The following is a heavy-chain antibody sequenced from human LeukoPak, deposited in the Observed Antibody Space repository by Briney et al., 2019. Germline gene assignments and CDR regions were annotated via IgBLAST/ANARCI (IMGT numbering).Heavy chain of an antibody. CDR2: IYTSGST. V-gene: IGHV4-61*02. CDR1: GGSISSGSYY. Sequence: SQTLSLTCTVSGGSISSGSYYWSWIRQPAGKGLEWIGRIYTSGSTNYNPSLKSRVTISVDTSRNQFSLKLSSVTAADTAVYYCARHYDFWSAYFRGFFDQWGHGTLVSVSS. CDR3: ARHYDFWSAYFRGFFDQ. J-gene: IGHJ4*01. D-gene: IGHD3-3*01.